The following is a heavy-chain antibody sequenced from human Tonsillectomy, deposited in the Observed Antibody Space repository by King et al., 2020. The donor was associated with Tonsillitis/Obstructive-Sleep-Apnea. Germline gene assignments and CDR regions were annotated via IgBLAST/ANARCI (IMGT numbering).Heavy chain of an antibody. V-gene: IGHV3-7*03. J-gene: IGHJ4*02. Sequence: VQLVESGGGLVQPGGSLRLSCAASGFTFSSYWMSWVRQAPGKGLEWVANIKQDGSEKYYVDSVKGRFTISRDNAKNSLYLQMNSLRAKDTAVYYCARKSYDCGGYFYFYYCGQGTLVTVSS. D-gene: IGHD3-22*01. CDR3: ARKSYDCGGYFYFYY. CDR1: GFTFSSYW. CDR2: IKQDGSEK.